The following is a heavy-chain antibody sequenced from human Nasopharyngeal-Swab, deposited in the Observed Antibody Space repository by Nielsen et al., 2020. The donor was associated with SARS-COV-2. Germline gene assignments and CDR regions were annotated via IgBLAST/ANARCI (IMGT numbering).Heavy chain of an antibody. Sequence: GGSLRLSCAASGFTFSSYSMNWVRQAPGKGLEWVSSISSSSTYIYYADSVKGRFTISRDNAKNSLYLQMNSLRAEDTALYYCAGSGWEDYYFDYWGQGTLVTVSS. J-gene: IGHJ4*02. V-gene: IGHV3-21*04. CDR1: GFTFSSYS. CDR2: ISSSSTYI. CDR3: AGSGWEDYYFDY. D-gene: IGHD6-19*01.